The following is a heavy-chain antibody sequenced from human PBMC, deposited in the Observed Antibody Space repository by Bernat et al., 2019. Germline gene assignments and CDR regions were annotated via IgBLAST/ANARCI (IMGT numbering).Heavy chain of an antibody. CDR2: IRDKANSYAT. CDR1: GFTFSGSS. CDR3: TSHSYSTVITPVDY. Sequence: EVQLVESGGGLVQPGGSLKLSCAASGFTFSGSSMHCVRQASGKGLEWVGRIRDKANSYATAYAASVKGRFTISRDDSKNTAYLHMSSLKTEDTAVYFCTSHSYSTVITPVDYWGQGTLVTVSS. V-gene: IGHV3-73*01. J-gene: IGHJ4*02. D-gene: IGHD4-23*01.